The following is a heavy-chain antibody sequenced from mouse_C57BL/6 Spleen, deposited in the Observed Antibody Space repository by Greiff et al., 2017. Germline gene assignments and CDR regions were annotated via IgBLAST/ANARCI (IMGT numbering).Heavy chain of an antibody. V-gene: IGHV1-64*01. CDR3: ARVIYYDSAWFAY. J-gene: IGHJ3*01. CDR1: GYTFTSYW. Sequence: QVQLQQPGAELVKPGASVKLSCKASGYTFTSYWMHWVKQRPGQGLEWIGMIHPNSGSTNYNEKFKSKATLTVDKSSSTAYMQLSSLTSEDSAVYYCARVIYYDSAWFAYWGQGTLVTVSA. CDR2: IHPNSGST. D-gene: IGHD2-4*01.